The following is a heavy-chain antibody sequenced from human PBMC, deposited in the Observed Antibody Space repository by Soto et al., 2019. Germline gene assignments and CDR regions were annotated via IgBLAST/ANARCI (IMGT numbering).Heavy chain of an antibody. CDR2: IIPMFGTS. J-gene: IGHJ6*02. V-gene: IGHV1-69*13. CDR3: ARAGGWIPYYYHYYAMDL. D-gene: IGHD6-19*01. CDR1: GGSFSSYA. Sequence: SVKVSCKASGGSFSSYAISWVRQAPGQGLEWMGGIIPMFGTSNNAQKFQDRVTITADESTGTVYMHLSSLRSEDSAVYYCARAGGWIPYYYHYYAMDLWGQGTSVTAP.